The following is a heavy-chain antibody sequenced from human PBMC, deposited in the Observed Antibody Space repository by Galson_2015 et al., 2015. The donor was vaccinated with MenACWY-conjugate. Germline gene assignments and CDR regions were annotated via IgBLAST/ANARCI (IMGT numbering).Heavy chain of an antibody. Sequence: SLRLSCAASGFTFSNAWMSWVRQAPGKGLEWVGRIKSKTDGGTTDYAAPVKGRFTISRDDSKNTPYLQMNSLRAEDTAVYYCASDYGGSYYFDYWGQGTLVTVSS. J-gene: IGHJ4*02. CDR2: IKSKTDGGTT. D-gene: IGHD1-26*01. V-gene: IGHV3-15*01. CDR1: GFTFSNAW. CDR3: ASDYGGSYYFDY.